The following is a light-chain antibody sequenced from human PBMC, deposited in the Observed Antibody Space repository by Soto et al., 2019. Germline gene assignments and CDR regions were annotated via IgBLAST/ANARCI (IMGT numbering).Light chain of an antibody. CDR3: AAWDDSLNGVV. J-gene: IGLJ2*01. CDR2: DND. Sequence: QSVLTQPPSVSAAPGQKVTISCSGSSSNIRNNYVSWYQQLPGTAPKLLIYDNDKRPSGIPDRFSGSKSGTSASLAISGLQSEDEADYYCAAWDDSLNGVVFGGGTKLTVL. V-gene: IGLV1-51*01. CDR1: SSNIRNNY.